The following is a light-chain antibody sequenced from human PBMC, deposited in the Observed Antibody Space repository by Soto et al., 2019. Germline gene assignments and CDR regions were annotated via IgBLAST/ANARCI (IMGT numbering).Light chain of an antibody. CDR3: SSYAGSSYV. J-gene: IGLJ1*01. CDR2: EVS. CDR1: SSDVGGYNY. V-gene: IGLV2-8*01. Sequence: CEMAQPASTVGPPGQSVTISCTGTSSDVGGYNYVSWYQQHPGKAPKLMIYEVSKRPSGVPDRFSGSKSGNTASLTVSGLQAEDEADYYCSSYAGSSYVFGTGTKVTVL.